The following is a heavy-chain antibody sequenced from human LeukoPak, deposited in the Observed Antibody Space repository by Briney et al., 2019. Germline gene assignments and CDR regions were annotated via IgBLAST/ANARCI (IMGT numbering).Heavy chain of an antibody. V-gene: IGHV3-23*01. Sequence: GGSLRLFCAASGFTFSSYAMSWVRQAPGKGLEWVSAISGSGGSTYYADSVKGRFTISRDNSKNTLYLQMNSLRAEDTAVYYCAKDTSSSWSNWFDPWGQGTLVTVSS. CDR3: AKDTSSSWSNWFDP. CDR2: ISGSGGST. J-gene: IGHJ5*02. CDR1: GFTFSSYA. D-gene: IGHD6-13*01.